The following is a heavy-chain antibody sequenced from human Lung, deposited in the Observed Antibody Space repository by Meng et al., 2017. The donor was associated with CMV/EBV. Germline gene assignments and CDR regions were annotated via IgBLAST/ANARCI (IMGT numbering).Heavy chain of an antibody. CDR3: ARTTYDFWSGIYYYYYYGMDV. CDR2: IIPILGTV. V-gene: IGHV1-69*13. Sequence: SXXVSXKASGGTFTGYAVGWVRQAPGQGLEWMGGIIPILGTVNYAQNFQDRVTITADESTVTAYMELSSLRSEDTAVYYCARTTYDFWSGIYYYYYYGMDVWXQGTTVTVSS. J-gene: IGHJ6*02. D-gene: IGHD3-3*01. CDR1: GGTFTGYA.